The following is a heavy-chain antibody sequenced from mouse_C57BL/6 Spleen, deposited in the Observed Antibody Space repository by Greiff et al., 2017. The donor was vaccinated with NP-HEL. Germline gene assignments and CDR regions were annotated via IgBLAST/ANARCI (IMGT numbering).Heavy chain of an antibody. Sequence: VKLVESGAELVRPGASVTLSCKASGYTFTDYEMHWVKQTPVHGLEWIGAIDPETGGTAYNQKFKGKAILTADKSSSTAYMELRSLSYEVSAVYYCTRRTAQARRSCAYWGPGTLVTVSA. CDR2: IDPETGGT. V-gene: IGHV1-15*01. CDR3: TRRTAQARRSCAY. J-gene: IGHJ3*01. CDR1: GYTFTDYE. D-gene: IGHD3-2*02.